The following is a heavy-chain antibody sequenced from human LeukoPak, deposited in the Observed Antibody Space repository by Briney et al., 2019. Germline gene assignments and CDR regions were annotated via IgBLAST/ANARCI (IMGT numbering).Heavy chain of an antibody. Sequence: PSETLSLTCTVSGYSISSGYYWGWIRPPPGKGVEWIGSIYHSGSTYYNPSLKSRVTISVDTSKNQFSLKLSSVTAADTAVYYFARVPGRYCSSTSCYLARDWGQGTLVTVSS. CDR2: IYHSGST. V-gene: IGHV4-38-2*02. CDR3: ARVPGRYCSSTSCYLARD. CDR1: GYSISSGYY. J-gene: IGHJ4*02. D-gene: IGHD2-2*01.